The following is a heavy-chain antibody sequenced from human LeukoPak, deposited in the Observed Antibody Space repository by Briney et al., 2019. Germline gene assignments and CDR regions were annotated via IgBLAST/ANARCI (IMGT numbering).Heavy chain of an antibody. CDR1: GGSISSGDYY. J-gene: IGHJ4*02. V-gene: IGHV4-30-4*08. Sequence: SQTLSLTXTVSGGSISSGDYYWSWIRQPPGKGLDWIGYIYYSGSTYYNPSPKSRVTISVDTSKNQFSLKLSSVTAADTAVYYCALRGYSYGYSPVIDYWGQGTLVTVSS. CDR2: IYYSGST. CDR3: ALRGYSYGYSPVIDY. D-gene: IGHD5-18*01.